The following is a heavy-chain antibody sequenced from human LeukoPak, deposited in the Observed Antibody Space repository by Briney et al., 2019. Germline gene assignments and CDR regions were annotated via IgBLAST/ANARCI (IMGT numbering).Heavy chain of an antibody. CDR3: AKSHYDFWSGYYKNAFDI. CDR2: IYISGST. CDR1: GFTVSSNY. J-gene: IGHJ3*02. V-gene: IGHV3-53*01. D-gene: IGHD3-3*01. Sequence: GGSLRLSCAASGFTVSSNYMNWVRQAPGKGLVWVSVIYISGSTYYADSVKGRFTISRDNSKNTLYLQMNSLRAEDTAVYYCAKSHYDFWSGYYKNAFDIWGQGTMVTVSS.